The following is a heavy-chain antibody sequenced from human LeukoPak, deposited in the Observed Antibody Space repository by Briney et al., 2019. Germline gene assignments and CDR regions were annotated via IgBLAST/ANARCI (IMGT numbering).Heavy chain of an antibody. CDR3: AREKSGRSFGNYYTNY. Sequence: SETLSLTCTVSGDSINSGGYYWSWIRQRPGKGLEWIGFFYYSGGTYYNPSLKSRLTKSGDTSNNQFSLKLRSVTAADTAVSYCAREKSGRSFGNYYTNYWGQGTLVTVSS. J-gene: IGHJ4*02. CDR1: GDSINSGGYY. CDR2: FYYSGGT. V-gene: IGHV4-31*03. D-gene: IGHD3-22*01.